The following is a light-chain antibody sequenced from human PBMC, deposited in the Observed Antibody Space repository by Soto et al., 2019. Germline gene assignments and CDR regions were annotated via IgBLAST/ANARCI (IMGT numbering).Light chain of an antibody. Sequence: DNVLTQSPGTLSLSPGERATLSCGASQSVSNNYLAWYQQKPGQSPRLLIYGASTRATGIPDRFSGSVSGTDFTLSINSLDPEDFAVYFCQQYGTSVTFGQGTRLEIK. CDR1: QSVSNNY. CDR2: GAS. J-gene: IGKJ5*01. V-gene: IGKV3-20*01. CDR3: QQYGTSVT.